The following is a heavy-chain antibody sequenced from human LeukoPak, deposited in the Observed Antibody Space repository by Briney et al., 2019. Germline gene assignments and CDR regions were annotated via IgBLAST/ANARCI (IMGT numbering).Heavy chain of an antibody. CDR3: ARSGRGWLQPNAFDY. CDR2: IYYSGST. V-gene: IGHV4-59*01. J-gene: IGHJ4*02. D-gene: IGHD5-24*01. CDR1: GGSISSYY. Sequence: SETLSLTCTVSGGSISSYYWSWLRQPPGKGLEWIGYIYYSGSTNYNPSLKSRVTISVDTSKNQFSLKLSSVTAADTAVYYCARSGRGWLQPNAFDYWGQGTLVTVSS.